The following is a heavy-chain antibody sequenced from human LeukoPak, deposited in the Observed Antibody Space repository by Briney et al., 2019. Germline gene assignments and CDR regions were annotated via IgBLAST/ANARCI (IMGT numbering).Heavy chain of an antibody. D-gene: IGHD1-26*01. CDR2: INTYNGNT. CDR1: GYTFTNYG. CDR3: ARDLVDGVGAPGAY. V-gene: IGHV1-18*01. Sequence: ASVNVSCKASGYTFTNYGITWMRHAPAQGLERMGWINTYNGNTNYAQKLQGRVTITKDTSTSTAYMELRSLRSDDTAVFYCARDLVDGVGAPGAYWGQRDLVIVTS. J-gene: IGHJ4*02.